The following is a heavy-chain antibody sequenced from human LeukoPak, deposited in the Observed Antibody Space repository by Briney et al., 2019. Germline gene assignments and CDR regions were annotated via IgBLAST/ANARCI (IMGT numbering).Heavy chain of an antibody. Sequence: SETLSLTCAVYGGSFSGYYWSWIRQPPGEGLEWIGEINHSGSTNYNPSLKSRVTISVDTSKKQLSLKLSSVTAADTAVYYCARGHRTTTYNWFDPWGQGTLVTVSS. D-gene: IGHD1-7*01. CDR1: GGSFSGYY. J-gene: IGHJ5*02. CDR2: INHSGST. CDR3: ARGHRTTTYNWFDP. V-gene: IGHV4-34*01.